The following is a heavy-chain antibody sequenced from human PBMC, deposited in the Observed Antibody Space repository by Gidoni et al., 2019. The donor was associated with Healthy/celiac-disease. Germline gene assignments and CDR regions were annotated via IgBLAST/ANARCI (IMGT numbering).Heavy chain of an antibody. J-gene: IGHJ6*02. V-gene: IGHV4-34*01. D-gene: IGHD3-10*01. CDR3: ARGRVRGSGSYYPRHYYYGMDV. Sequence: QVQLQQWGAGLLKPSETLSLTCAVYGGSFSGYYWSWIRQPPGKGLEWIGESNHSGSTNSNPSLKSRVTISVDTSKNQSSLKLSSVTAADTAVYYCARGRVRGSGSYYPRHYYYGMDVRGQGTTVTVSS. CDR2: SNHSGST. CDR1: GGSFSGYY.